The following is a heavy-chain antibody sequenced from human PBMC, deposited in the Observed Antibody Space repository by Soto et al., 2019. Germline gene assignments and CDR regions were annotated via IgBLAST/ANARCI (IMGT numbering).Heavy chain of an antibody. CDR1: GGSIDSYH. D-gene: IGHD2-15*01. CDR2: IYTSGST. V-gene: IGHV4-4*07. J-gene: IGHJ4*02. Sequence: PSETLSLTCTVSGGSIDSYHWNYIRQPAGKGLEWIGRIYTSGSTTYNPSLTSRVTMSVDTSKNQFSLKLSSVTAADTAVYYCARGDCSGGSCYVFDYWGQGTLVTVSS. CDR3: ARGDCSGGSCYVFDY.